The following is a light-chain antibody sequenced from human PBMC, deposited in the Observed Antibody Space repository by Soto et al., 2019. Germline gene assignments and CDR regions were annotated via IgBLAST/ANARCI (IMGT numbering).Light chain of an antibody. CDR3: QQSYSTPIT. CDR1: PSISTY. V-gene: IGKV1-39*01. CDR2: AAS. J-gene: IGKJ5*01. Sequence: DIQMTQSPSSLSASVGDRVTITCRASPSISTYLNWYQQKPGKAPMLLIYAASSLQSGVPSRFSGSGSGTDFTLTISSLQPEDFATYYCQQSYSTPITFGQGTRLEIK.